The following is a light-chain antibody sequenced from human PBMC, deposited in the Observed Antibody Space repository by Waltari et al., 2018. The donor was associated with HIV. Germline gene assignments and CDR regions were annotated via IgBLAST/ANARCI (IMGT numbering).Light chain of an antibody. V-gene: IGKV3-20*01. J-gene: IGKJ2*01. CDR1: QSITSNY. CDR2: GAS. CDR3: QQYGTTPYT. Sequence: LVLPQSTDPLSFFPGESPPHSCRATQSITSNYLAWYQQIPDQATRLLIYGASSRATGIPDRFSGSGSRTDFSLNIRSLEPEDSALYYCQQYGTTPYTFGQGTKVEIK.